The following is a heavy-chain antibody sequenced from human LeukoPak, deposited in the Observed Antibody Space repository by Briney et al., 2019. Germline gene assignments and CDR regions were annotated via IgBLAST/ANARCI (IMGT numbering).Heavy chain of an antibody. CDR2: INHSGST. CDR3: ARGTTVLRYFDWLTGYGMDV. J-gene: IGHJ6*02. CDR1: GGSFSGYY. Sequence: SETLSLTCAVYGGSFSGYYWSWIRRPPGKGLEWIGEINHSGSTNYNPSLKSRVTISVDTSKNQFSLKLSSVTAADTAVYYCARGTTVLRYFDWLTGYGMDVWGQGTTVTVSS. D-gene: IGHD3-9*01. V-gene: IGHV4-34*01.